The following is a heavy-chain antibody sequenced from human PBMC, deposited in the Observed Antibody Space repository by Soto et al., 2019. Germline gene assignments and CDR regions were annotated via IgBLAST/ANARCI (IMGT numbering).Heavy chain of an antibody. CDR1: GYTFSDYG. J-gene: IGHJ4*02. CDR2: ISAKNGNT. Sequence: QVQLVQSGADVKKPGASVKVSCKASGYTFSDYGISWVRQAPGQGLEWMGWISAKNGNTNFAQKFRGRVTMTTDTSTSTVYMELRSLKPDDTAAYYCAREPPETPPDYWGQGTLVTVSS. V-gene: IGHV1-18*01. CDR3: AREPPETPPDY.